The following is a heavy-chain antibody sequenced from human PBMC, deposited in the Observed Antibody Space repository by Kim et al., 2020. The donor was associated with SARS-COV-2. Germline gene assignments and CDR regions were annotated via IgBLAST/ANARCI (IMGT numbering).Heavy chain of an antibody. CDR3: ARSWDYGSGRWHHGMDV. J-gene: IGHJ6*01. CDR2: IYYSGST. CDR1: GGSISSGGYY. Sequence: SETLSLTCTVSGGSISSGGYYWSWIRQHPGKGLEWIAYIYYSGSTYYNPSLKSRVTISVDTSKNQFSLKFNSVTVADTAAYYWARSWDYGSGRWHHGMDV. V-gene: IGHV4-31*03. D-gene: IGHD3-10*01.